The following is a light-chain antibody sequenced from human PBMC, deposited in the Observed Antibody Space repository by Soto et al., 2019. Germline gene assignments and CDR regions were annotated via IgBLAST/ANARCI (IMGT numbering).Light chain of an antibody. V-gene: IGLV2-14*01. CDR3: SSYTSSSPLYV. CDR1: NSDIGFYNY. Sequence: QAVVTQPASVSGSPGQSITISCTGTNSDIGFYNYVSWYQQHPGEAPKLIIYEVAKRPSGVSSRFSGSKSGNTASLTISGLQAEDEADYHCSSYTSSSPLYVFGTGTKLTVL. CDR2: EVA. J-gene: IGLJ1*01.